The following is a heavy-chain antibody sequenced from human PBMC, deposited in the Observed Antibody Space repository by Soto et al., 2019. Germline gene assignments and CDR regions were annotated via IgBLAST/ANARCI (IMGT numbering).Heavy chain of an antibody. CDR3: ARVGIERGYSFYFDY. CDR2: ISAYNGNT. CDR1: GYTFTSYG. Sequence: QVQLLQSGAEVKKPWASVKVSCKASGYTFTSYGISWERQAPGQGLEWMGWISAYNGNTNYAQKLQGRVTMTTVTSTSTAYMELRSLRSDDTAVYYCARVGIERGYSFYFDYWGQGTLVTVSS. V-gene: IGHV1-18*01. D-gene: IGHD5-18*01. J-gene: IGHJ4*02.